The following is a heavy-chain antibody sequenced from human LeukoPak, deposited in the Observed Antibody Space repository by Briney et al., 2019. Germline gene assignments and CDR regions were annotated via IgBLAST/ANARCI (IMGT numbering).Heavy chain of an antibody. D-gene: IGHD1-26*01. CDR1: GFTFSSYW. Sequence: GGSLRLSCAASGFTFSSYWMHWVRQAPGKGLVWVSRINSDGSGTTYADSVKGRFTISRDNSKNTLYLQMNSLRAEDTAVYYCAKDHSLRGATFDYWGQGTLVTVSS. V-gene: IGHV3-74*01. CDR2: INSDGSGT. J-gene: IGHJ4*02. CDR3: AKDHSLRGATFDY.